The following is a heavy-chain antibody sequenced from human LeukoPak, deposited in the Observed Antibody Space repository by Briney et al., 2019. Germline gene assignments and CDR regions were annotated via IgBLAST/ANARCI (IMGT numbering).Heavy chain of an antibody. CDR3: ARVSPGGNSDY. Sequence: SETLSLTCSVSGGSISSYYWSWIRQPAGKGLEWIGRIYSSGSTNYNPSLKSRVTMSVDMSRNQFSLKLSSVTAADTAVYYCARVSPGGNSDYLGQGTLVTVSS. V-gene: IGHV4-4*07. D-gene: IGHD4-23*01. CDR1: GGSISSYY. J-gene: IGHJ4*02. CDR2: IYSSGST.